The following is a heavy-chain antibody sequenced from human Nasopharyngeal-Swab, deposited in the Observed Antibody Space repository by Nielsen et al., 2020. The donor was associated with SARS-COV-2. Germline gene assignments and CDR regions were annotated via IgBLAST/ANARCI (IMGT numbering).Heavy chain of an antibody. D-gene: IGHD6-6*01. V-gene: IGHV3-15*01. CDR3: TTYSSSHFDY. CDR2: IKSKTDGGTT. Sequence: WIRQPPGKGLEWVGRIKSKTDGGTTDYAAPVKGRFTISRDDSKNTLYLQMNSLKTEDTAVYYCTTYSSSHFDYWGPGTLVTVSS. J-gene: IGHJ4*02.